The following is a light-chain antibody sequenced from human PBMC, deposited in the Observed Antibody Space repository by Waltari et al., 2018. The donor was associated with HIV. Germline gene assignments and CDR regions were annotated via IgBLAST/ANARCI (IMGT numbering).Light chain of an antibody. CDR3: QQYHRVPYT. Sequence: EIVLTQSPGALSLSPGERATLSCRASQSVSSNYLAWYQYKPGQAPRLLVYDASIRATGIPDRFSGGGSGTDFTLTISTLQAEDVAVYYCQQYHRVPYTFGQGTKLQIK. CDR1: QSVSSNY. V-gene: IGKV3-20*01. CDR2: DAS. J-gene: IGKJ2*01.